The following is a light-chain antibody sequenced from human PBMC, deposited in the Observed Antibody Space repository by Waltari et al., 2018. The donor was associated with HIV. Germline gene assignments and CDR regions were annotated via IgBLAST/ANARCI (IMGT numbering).Light chain of an antibody. Sequence: SALSQHASVTRGPGQSLTNSCTGTRNHVRGYHCAPSSQQHPGKAPKLMSYVFSNRPSGVSNRCSGSKSGNTASLTISGLQAEDEADYYCISYTSSSTGAVFGGGTKLTVL. CDR1: RNHVRGYHC. J-gene: IGLJ2*01. CDR2: VFS. CDR3: ISYTSSSTGAV. V-gene: IGLV2-14*01.